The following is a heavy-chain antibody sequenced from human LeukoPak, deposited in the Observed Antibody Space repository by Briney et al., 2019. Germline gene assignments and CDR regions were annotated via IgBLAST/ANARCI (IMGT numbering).Heavy chain of an antibody. CDR3: AKDDAWLRFGE. D-gene: IGHD3-10*01. V-gene: IGHV3-30*02. Sequence: GGSLRLSCAASGFTFSSYGMHWVRQAPGKGLEWVAFIRYDGSNKYYADSVKGRFTISRDNSKNLLYLEVISLTADDTAVYYCAKDDAWLRFGEWSQGTLVTVSS. CDR2: IRYDGSNK. J-gene: IGHJ4*02. CDR1: GFTFSSYG.